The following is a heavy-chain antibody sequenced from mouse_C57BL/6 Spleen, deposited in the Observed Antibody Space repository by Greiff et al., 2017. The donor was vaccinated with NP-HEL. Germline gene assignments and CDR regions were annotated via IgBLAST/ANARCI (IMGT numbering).Heavy chain of an antibody. J-gene: IGHJ1*03. CDR2: ISSGSSTI. D-gene: IGHD1-1*01. Sequence: EVKLVESGGGLVKPGGSLKLSCAASGFTFSDYGMHWVRQAPGKGLEWVAYISSGSSTIYYADTVKGRFTISRDNAKNTLFLQMTSLRSEDTAMYYCARGATVVAPWYFDVWGTGTTVTVSS. CDR3: ARGATVVAPWYFDV. CDR1: GFTFSDYG. V-gene: IGHV5-17*01.